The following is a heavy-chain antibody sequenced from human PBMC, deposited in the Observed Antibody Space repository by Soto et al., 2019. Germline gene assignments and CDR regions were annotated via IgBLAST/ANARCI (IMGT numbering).Heavy chain of an antibody. CDR1: GFTFSSYA. J-gene: IGHJ5*02. CDR3: AKDRFSVAVADYNWFDP. V-gene: IGHV3-23*01. CDR2: ISGSGGSA. D-gene: IGHD6-19*01. Sequence: GSLILSCAASGFTFSSYAMSWVRQAPGKGLEWVSAISGSGGSAYYADSVKGRFTISRDNSKNTLYLQMNSLRAEDTAVYYCAKDRFSVAVADYNWFDPWGQGTLVTVSS.